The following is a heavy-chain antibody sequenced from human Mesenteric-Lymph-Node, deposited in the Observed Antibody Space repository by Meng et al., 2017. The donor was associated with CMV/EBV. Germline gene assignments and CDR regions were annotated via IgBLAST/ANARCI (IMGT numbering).Heavy chain of an antibody. CDR1: GFTFDDYA. CDR2: IWYDGSNK. CDR3: AKDKITMVRGVYGMDV. Sequence: GGSLRLSCAASGFTFDDYAMHWVRQAPGKGLEWVAVIWYDGSNKYYADSVKGRFTISRDNSKNTLYLQMNSLRAEDTAVYYCAKDKITMVRGVYGMDVWGQGTTVTVSS. D-gene: IGHD3-10*01. V-gene: IGHV3-33*06. J-gene: IGHJ6*02.